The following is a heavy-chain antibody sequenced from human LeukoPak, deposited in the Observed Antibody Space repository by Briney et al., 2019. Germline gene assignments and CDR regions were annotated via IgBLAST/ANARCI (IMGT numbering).Heavy chain of an antibody. Sequence: SGTLSLTCGVSGGSITTTNWWTWVRQPPGKGLEWIGEVHLDGRTNYNPSLESRLTISVDLSENHISLRLTSVTAADTAVYYCAREGGFYRPLDYSGQGTLVTVSS. CDR1: GGSITTTNW. CDR3: AREGGFYRPLDY. D-gene: IGHD3-3*01. V-gene: IGHV4-4*02. CDR2: VHLDGRT. J-gene: IGHJ4*02.